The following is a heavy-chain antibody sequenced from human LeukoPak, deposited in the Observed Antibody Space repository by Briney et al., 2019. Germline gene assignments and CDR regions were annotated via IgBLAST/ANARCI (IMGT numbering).Heavy chain of an antibody. Sequence: PGGSLRLSCAASGFTFSSYGMHWVRQAPGKGLEWVAVISYDGSNKYYADSVKGRFTISRDNSKNTLYLQMNSLRAEDTAVYYCCGGRMGMFDDWGQGTLVTVSS. CDR3: CGGRMGMFDD. J-gene: IGHJ4*02. V-gene: IGHV3-30*03. CDR2: ISYDGSNK. D-gene: IGHD2-21*01. CDR1: GFTFSSYG.